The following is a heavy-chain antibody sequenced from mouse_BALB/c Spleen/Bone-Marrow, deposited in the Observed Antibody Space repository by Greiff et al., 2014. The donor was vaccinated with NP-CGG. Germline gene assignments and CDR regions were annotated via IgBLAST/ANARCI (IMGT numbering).Heavy chain of an antibody. V-gene: IGHV3-1*02. Sequence: VQLQQSGPDLVKPSQSLSFTCTVTGYSITSGYSWHWIRQFPGNKLEWMGYIHYSGSTNYNPSLKSRISITRDTSKNQFFLQLNSVTTEDTATYYCARREGNHAAWFAYWGQGTLVTVSA. J-gene: IGHJ3*01. CDR2: IHYSGST. CDR3: ARREGNHAAWFAY. CDR1: GYSITSGYS. D-gene: IGHD2-1*01.